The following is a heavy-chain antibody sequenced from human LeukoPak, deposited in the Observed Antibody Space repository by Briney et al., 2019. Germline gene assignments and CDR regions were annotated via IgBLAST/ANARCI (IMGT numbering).Heavy chain of an antibody. J-gene: IGHJ4*02. CDR3: AGDPVSVPGTGFYS. Sequence: GGSLRLSCAASGFTFSSYSMNWVRQAPGKGLEWVSYISSSGSTIYYADSVKGRFTISRDNAKNSLYLQMNSLRAEDTAVYYCAGDPVSVPGTGFYSWGQGTLVTVSS. V-gene: IGHV3-48*04. CDR1: GFTFSSYS. CDR2: ISSSGSTI. D-gene: IGHD6-19*01.